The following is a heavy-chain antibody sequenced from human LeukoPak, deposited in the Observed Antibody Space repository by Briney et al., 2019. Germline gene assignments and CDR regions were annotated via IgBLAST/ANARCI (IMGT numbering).Heavy chain of an antibody. J-gene: IGHJ4*02. D-gene: IGHD3-9*01. CDR3: ARGSLIGDILTGYIVYYFDY. CDR1: GGSFSGYY. CDR2: INHSGSP. V-gene: IGHV4-34*01. Sequence: SETLSLTCAVYGGSFSGYYWSWIRQPPGKGLEWIGEINHSGSPNYNPSLKSRVTISVDTSKNQFSLKLSSVTAADTAVYYCARGSLIGDILTGYIVYYFDYWGQGTLVTVSS.